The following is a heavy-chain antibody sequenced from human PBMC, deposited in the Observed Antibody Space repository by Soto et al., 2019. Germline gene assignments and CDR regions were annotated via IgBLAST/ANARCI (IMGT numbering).Heavy chain of an antibody. CDR1: GCTLSNYE. Sequence: PGGSLILSCAASGCTLSNYEMNWGLQAPGKGLEWISYISSRGTVKHHADSVKGRFTISRDNAKNSLYLQMDSLRAEDTAVYYCTRYRWFDAWGQGTIVSVSS. CDR3: TRYRWFDA. J-gene: IGHJ5*02. CDR2: ISSRGTVK. D-gene: IGHD3-16*02. V-gene: IGHV3-48*03.